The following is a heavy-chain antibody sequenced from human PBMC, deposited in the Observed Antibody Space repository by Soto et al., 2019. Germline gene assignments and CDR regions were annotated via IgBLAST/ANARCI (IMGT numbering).Heavy chain of an antibody. CDR1: GFAFSSYP. Sequence: VQLLESGGALVQPGGSLRRSCAASGFAFSSYPLSWVRQAPEKWLEWVSGISDSGGLTYNADSVKGRFTISRDNSKNTMYLQMNSLRAEDTAVYFCARRAFGSSRAFDLWGQGTVVTFSS. D-gene: IGHD6-6*01. V-gene: IGHV3-23*01. CDR2: ISDSGGLT. J-gene: IGHJ3*01. CDR3: ARRAFGSSRAFDL.